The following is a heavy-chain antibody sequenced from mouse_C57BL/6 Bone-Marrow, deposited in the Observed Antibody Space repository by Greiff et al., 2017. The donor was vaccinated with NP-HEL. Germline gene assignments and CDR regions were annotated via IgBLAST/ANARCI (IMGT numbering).Heavy chain of an antibody. D-gene: IGHD2-12*01. V-gene: IGHV1-81*01. CDR1: GYTFTSYG. CDR2: IYPRSGNT. CDR3: ARNVLYRFAY. J-gene: IGHJ3*01. Sequence: VKLMESGAELARPGASVKLSCKASGYTFTSYGISWVKQRTGQGLEWIGEIYPRSGNTYYNEKFKGKATLTADKSSSTAYMELRSLTSEDSAVYFCARNVLYRFAYWGQGTLVTVSA.